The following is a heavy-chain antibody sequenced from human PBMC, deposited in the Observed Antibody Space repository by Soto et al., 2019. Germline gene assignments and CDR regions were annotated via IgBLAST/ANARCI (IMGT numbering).Heavy chain of an antibody. J-gene: IGHJ6*02. V-gene: IGHV1-69*08. CDR2: IIPILDIA. CDR1: GGTFSSYT. D-gene: IGHD3-10*01. CDR3: ARDASGRIGLDGIDV. Sequence: QVQLVQSGAEVKKPGSSVKVSCKASGGTFSSYTISWVRQAPGQGLEWMGRIIPILDIADYAQKFQGRVTITADKSTSTAYMELSSLRSEDTAVYYCARDASGRIGLDGIDVWGQGTTVTVSS.